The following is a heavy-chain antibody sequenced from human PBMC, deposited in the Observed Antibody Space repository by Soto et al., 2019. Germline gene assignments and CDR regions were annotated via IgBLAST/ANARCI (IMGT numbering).Heavy chain of an antibody. V-gene: IGHV3-7*01. CDR1: GFTFSGYG. J-gene: IGHJ4*02. CDR2: IKEDGSEK. D-gene: IGHD4-4*01. Sequence: EVQLVESGGDVVQPGGSLRLSCAASGFTFSGYGMSWVRQAPGKGLEWVASIKEDGSEKYYVDSVKGRFTISRDNAKNTLYLQMNSLRFEDTGVYYCARGGAVTGRFEYWGQGTLVTVSS. CDR3: ARGGAVTGRFEY.